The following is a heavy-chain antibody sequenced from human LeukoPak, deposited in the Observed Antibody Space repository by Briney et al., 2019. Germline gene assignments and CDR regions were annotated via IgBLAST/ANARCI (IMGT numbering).Heavy chain of an antibody. CDR3: ARELPSTGNWFDP. D-gene: IGHD1-14*01. V-gene: IGHV4-59*01. CDR1: GVPITDYY. CDR2: MYYSGDS. J-gene: IGHJ5*02. Sequence: PSGTLSLTCNISGVPITDYYWSWIRLAPRRGLEWIGYMYYSGDSNSNPSLEGRVTMSADTSTNQFSLRLTSVTAADTAIYYCARELPSTGNWFDPWGQGILVTVSS.